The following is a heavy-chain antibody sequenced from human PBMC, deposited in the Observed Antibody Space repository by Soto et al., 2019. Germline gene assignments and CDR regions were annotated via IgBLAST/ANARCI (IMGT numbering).Heavy chain of an antibody. D-gene: IGHD2-21*02. Sequence: HPGGSLRLSCAASGFTFSSYAMHWVRQAPGKGLEWVAVIWYDGSNKYYADSVKGRFTISRDNSKNTLYLQMNSLRAEDTAVYYCARDGRYCGGDCYSYYYYYGMDVWGQGTTVTISS. CDR3: ARDGRYCGGDCYSYYYYYGMDV. CDR2: IWYDGSNK. CDR1: GFTFSSYA. J-gene: IGHJ6*02. V-gene: IGHV3-33*08.